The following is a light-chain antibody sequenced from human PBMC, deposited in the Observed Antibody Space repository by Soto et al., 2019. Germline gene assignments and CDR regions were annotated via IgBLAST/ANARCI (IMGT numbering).Light chain of an antibody. CDR3: QQSYNSPQT. J-gene: IGKJ1*01. CDR2: AAS. Sequence: QMTQSPSSLSASVGDRITITCRASQTIMTYLNWYQLKPGKPPRLLIYAASSLQSGVPSRFSGSGSGTDFTLTISSLQPEDFATYSCQQSYNSPQTFGRGTKVDIK. V-gene: IGKV1-39*01. CDR1: QTIMTY.